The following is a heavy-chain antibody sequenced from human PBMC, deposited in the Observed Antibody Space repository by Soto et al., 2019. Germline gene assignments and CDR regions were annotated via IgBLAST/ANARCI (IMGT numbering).Heavy chain of an antibody. J-gene: IGHJ4*02. CDR2: IYYSGST. V-gene: IGHV4-39*01. CDR1: GGSISSSSYY. D-gene: IGHD6-13*01. Sequence: SETLSLTCTVSGGSISSSSYYWGWIRQPPGKGLEWIGSIYYSGSTYYNPSLKSRVTISVDTSKNQFSLKLSSVTAVDTAVYYCTRHSSSYRKVLDYWGQGTLVTSPQ. CDR3: TRHSSSYRKVLDY.